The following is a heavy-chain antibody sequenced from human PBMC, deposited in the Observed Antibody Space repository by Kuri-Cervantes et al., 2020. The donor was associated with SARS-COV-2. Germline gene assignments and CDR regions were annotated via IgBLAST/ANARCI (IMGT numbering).Heavy chain of an antibody. J-gene: IGHJ6*03. CDR1: GFTFGDYA. Sequence: GGSLRLSCTTSGFTFGDYALSWVRQAPGKGLEWVGFIRSTPFGEATDYAASVQGRFMISRDDAEGIAYLQVNTLKTEDTAVYYCARDREIWSGPDLHYYMDVWGKGTTVTVSS. D-gene: IGHD3-3*01. CDR2: IRSTPFGEAT. CDR3: ARDREIWSGPDLHYYMDV. V-gene: IGHV3-49*04.